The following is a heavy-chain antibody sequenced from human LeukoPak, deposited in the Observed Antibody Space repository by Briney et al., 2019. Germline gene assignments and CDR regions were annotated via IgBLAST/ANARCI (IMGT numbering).Heavy chain of an antibody. J-gene: IGHJ4*02. CDR2: IFPSGGEI. V-gene: IGHV3-23*01. CDR1: GFTFSSYE. D-gene: IGHD2-8*02. CDR3: ATYRQVLLPFES. Sequence: GGSLRLSCAASGFTFSSYEMNWVRQPPGKGLEWVSSIFPSGGEIHYADSVRGRFTISRDNSKSTLSLQMNSLRAEDTAIYYCATYRQVLLPFESWGQETLVTVSS.